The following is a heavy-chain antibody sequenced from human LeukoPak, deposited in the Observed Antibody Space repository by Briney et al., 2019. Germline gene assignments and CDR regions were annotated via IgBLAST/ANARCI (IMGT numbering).Heavy chain of an antibody. CDR3: ARDHKDYDILTGYYFTVYYLDY. J-gene: IGHJ4*02. Sequence: SETLSLTCTVSGGSISSSSYYWGWIRQPPGKGLEWIGSIYYSGSTYYNPSLKSRVTISVDTSKNQFSLKLSSVTAADTAVYYCARDHKDYDILTGYYFTVYYLDYCGQGTLVTVSS. V-gene: IGHV4-39*07. CDR1: GGSISSSSYY. D-gene: IGHD3-9*01. CDR2: IYYSGST.